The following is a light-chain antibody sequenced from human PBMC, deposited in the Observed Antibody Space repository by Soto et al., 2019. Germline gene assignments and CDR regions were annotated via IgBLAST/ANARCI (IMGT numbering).Light chain of an antibody. V-gene: IGKV3-20*01. J-gene: IGKJ4*01. CDR3: QQYGSSPAA. CDR1: QSVSSSY. CDR2: GAS. Sequence: EIVLTQSPGTLSLSPGERATLSCRASQSVSSSYLAWYQQKPGQAPRLLIYGASSRATDIPDRFSGSGSGTDFTLIISRLEPEEFAVYYCQQYGSSPAAFGGGTKVEIK.